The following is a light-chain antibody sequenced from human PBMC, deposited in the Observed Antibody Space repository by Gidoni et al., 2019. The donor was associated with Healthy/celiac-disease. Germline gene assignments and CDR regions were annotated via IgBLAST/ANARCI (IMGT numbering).Light chain of an antibody. CDR3: QQYGSSPYT. V-gene: IGKV3-20*01. CDR1: QSVSSSY. CDR2: GAS. J-gene: IGKJ2*01. Sequence: EFVFTQSPGTLSLSPGERATLPCRASQSVSSSYLAWYQQKPGQAPRLLIYGASSRATGIPDRFSGSGSGTDFTLTISRLEPEDFAVYYCQQYGSSPYTFGQGTKLEIK.